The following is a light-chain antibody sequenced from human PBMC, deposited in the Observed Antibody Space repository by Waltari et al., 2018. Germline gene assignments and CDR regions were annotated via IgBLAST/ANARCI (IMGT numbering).Light chain of an antibody. CDR2: WAS. V-gene: IGKV4-1*01. CDR3: QQYYSTPYT. Sequence: IAITQSPDSLAVSLGERATINCKSSQSVLYSSNNKNYLAWYQQKQGQPPKLLIYWASTRGSGVPDRFSGSGSGTDFTRTISSLQAEDVSVYYCQQYYSTPYTFGQGTKLEIK. CDR1: QSVLYSSNNKNY. J-gene: IGKJ2*01.